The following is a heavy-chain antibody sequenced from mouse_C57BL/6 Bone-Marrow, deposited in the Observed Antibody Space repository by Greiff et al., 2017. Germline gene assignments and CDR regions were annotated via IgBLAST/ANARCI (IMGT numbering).Heavy chain of an antibody. J-gene: IGHJ2*01. V-gene: IGHV1-64*01. CDR2: IHPNSGST. CDR1: GYTFTSYW. CDR3: ASYYYGSSYGY. Sequence: QVQLQQPGAELVKPGASVKLSCKASGYTFTSYWMHWVKQRPGQGLEWIGMIHPNSGSTNYNEKFKGKATLTVDKSSSTAYMQLSSLTSEDSAVYYCASYYYGSSYGYWGQGTTLTVSS. D-gene: IGHD1-1*01.